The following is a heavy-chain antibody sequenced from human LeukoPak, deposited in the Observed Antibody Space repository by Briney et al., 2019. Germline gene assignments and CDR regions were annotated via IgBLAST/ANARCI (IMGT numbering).Heavy chain of an antibody. CDR2: ISGSSGII. J-gene: IGHJ3*02. V-gene: IGHV3-48*01. Sequence: GGSLRLSCAASGFTFNTYTMNWVRQAPGKGLEWVSYISGSSGIIDYADSVRGRFTISRDNAKNSLYLQMNSLRAEDTAVYYCASDIAVDAFDIWGQGTMVTVSS. CDR3: ASDIAVDAFDI. CDR1: GFTFNTYT.